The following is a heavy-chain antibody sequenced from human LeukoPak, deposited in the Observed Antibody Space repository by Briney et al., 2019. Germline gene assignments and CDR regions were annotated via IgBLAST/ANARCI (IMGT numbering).Heavy chain of an antibody. CDR2: IRYDGSNK. CDR1: GFTFSSYG. V-gene: IGHV3-30*02. D-gene: IGHD6-19*01. CDR3: AKDTGYSSGWYGFDY. J-gene: IGHJ4*02. Sequence: GGSLRLSCAASGFTFSSYGMHWVRQAPGKGLEWVAFIRYDGSNKYYADSVKGRFTISRDNSKNTLYLQMNSLRAEDTAVYYCAKDTGYSSGWYGFDYWGQGTLVTVSS.